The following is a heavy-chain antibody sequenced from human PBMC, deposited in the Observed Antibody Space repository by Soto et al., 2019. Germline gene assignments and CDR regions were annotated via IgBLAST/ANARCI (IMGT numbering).Heavy chain of an antibody. D-gene: IGHD3-3*01. CDR1: GITFDDYA. V-gene: IGHV3-9*01. Sequence: EVLLVESGGNLVQPGWSLRLSCAASGITFDDYAMHWVRQAPGKGLEWVSSISWNSGTIGYADSVKGRFTISRDNAKNSLFLQMNSLRPGDTALYYCVKDIRDFPEYHGLDVWGQGTTVTVSS. CDR3: VKDIRDFPEYHGLDV. CDR2: ISWNSGTI. J-gene: IGHJ6*02.